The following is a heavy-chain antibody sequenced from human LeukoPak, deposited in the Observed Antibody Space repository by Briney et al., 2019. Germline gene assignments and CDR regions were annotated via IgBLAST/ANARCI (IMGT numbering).Heavy chain of an antibody. J-gene: IGHJ5*02. Sequence: GESLKISCKGSGYSFTSYWIGWVRPMPGKGLEWMGIIYPGDSDTRYSPSFQGQVTISADKSISTAYLQWSSLKASDTAMYYCARLDFEVYNWKRFWFDPWGQGTLVTVSS. CDR2: IYPGDSDT. D-gene: IGHD1-20*01. CDR3: ARLDFEVYNWKRFWFDP. V-gene: IGHV5-51*01. CDR1: GYSFTSYW.